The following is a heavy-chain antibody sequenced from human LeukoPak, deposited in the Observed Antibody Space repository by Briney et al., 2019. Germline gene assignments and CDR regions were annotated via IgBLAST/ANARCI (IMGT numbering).Heavy chain of an antibody. CDR2: IKQDGSEK. CDR1: GFTFSSYW. J-gene: IGHJ3*02. D-gene: IGHD3-22*01. CDR3: AGGYYYDSSGYYPDAFDI. Sequence: GGSLRLSCAASGFTFSSYWMSWVRQAPGKGLEWVANIKQDGSEKYYVDSVKGRFTISRDNAKNSLYLQMNSLRAEDTAVYYCAGGYYYDSSGYYPDAFDIWGQGTMVTVSS. V-gene: IGHV3-7*01.